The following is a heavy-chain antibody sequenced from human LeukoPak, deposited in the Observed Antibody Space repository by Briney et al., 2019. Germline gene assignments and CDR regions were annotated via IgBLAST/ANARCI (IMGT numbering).Heavy chain of an antibody. CDR2: IYHSGST. CDR1: GGSISSSNW. CDR3: ARGAHYYGSGGFDY. Sequence: SETLSLTCAVSGGSISSSNWWSWVRQPPGKGLEWIGEIYHSGSTNYNPSLKSRVTISVDKSKNQFSLKLSSVTAADMAVYYCARGAHYYGSGGFDYWGQGTLVTVSS. D-gene: IGHD3-10*01. J-gene: IGHJ4*02. V-gene: IGHV4-4*02.